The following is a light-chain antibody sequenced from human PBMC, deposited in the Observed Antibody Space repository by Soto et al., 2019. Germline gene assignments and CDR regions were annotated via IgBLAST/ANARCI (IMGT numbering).Light chain of an antibody. V-gene: IGKV3-15*01. CDR2: DAS. CDR3: QQYSQGPLYT. Sequence: EMVMTQSPATVPSYTGERVTLSCRASQSVNSDLAWYQQTPGQAPRPLIYDASTRAAGVPARFSGSGSGTEFTLTISSLQSEDFALYYCQQYSQGPLYTFGQVTKVDIK. J-gene: IGKJ2*01. CDR1: QSVNSD.